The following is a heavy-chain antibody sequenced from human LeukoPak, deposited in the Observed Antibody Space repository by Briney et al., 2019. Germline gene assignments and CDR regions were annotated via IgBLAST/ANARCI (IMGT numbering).Heavy chain of an antibody. CDR2: INTKSGYT. V-gene: IGHV1-8*03. CDR1: GYTFTGYY. J-gene: IGHJ4*02. Sequence: ASVKVSCKASGYTFTGYYMHWVRQAPGQGLEWMGRINTKSGYTGYAQHFQGRVTITRDTSISTAYMELSSLRSEDTAVYYCARVDGSPDYWGQGTLVTVSS. CDR3: ARVDGSPDY. D-gene: IGHD2-15*01.